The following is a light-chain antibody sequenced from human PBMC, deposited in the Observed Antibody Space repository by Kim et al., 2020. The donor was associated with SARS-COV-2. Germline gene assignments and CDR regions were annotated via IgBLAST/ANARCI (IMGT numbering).Light chain of an antibody. V-gene: IGKV3-20*01. CDR2: DAT. J-gene: IGKJ2*03. CDR3: QQYGNSRSYS. Sequence: SPGERATLSCRARQTYNSRYFAWYQQRPGQAPRLLIYDATSRATGIPDRFSGSGSETDCTLTISRLEPEDFAVYYCQQYGNSRSYSFGQGTKLEI. CDR1: QTYNSRY.